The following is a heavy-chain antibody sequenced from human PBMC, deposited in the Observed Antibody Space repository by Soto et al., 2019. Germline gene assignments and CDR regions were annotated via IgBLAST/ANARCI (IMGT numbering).Heavy chain of an antibody. V-gene: IGHV3-48*02. Sequence: GGSLRLSCAASGFTFSIYSMNWVHQAPGKGLEWVSYITSDRKTIHYADSVKGRFTIFRDSAKNSLYLQMNSLRDEDTAVYYCARSVEGHFDYWGQGTLVTVSS. CDR2: ITSDRKTI. CDR3: ARSVEGHFDY. D-gene: IGHD6-19*01. J-gene: IGHJ4*02. CDR1: GFTFSIYS.